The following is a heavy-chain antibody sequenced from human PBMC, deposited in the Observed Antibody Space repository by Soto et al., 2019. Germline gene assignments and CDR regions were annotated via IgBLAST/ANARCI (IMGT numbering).Heavy chain of an antibody. CDR3: ARDGRSSFYSYYYNGMEV. CDR1: GFTFSSYW. Sequence: EVQLVESGGGLVQPGGSLRLSCAASGFTFSSYWMSWVRQAPGKGLEWVANINQDGSEKFYVDSVKGRFTISRDNAKNLLYLQMNTLGAGDPAVYYCARDGRSSFYSYYYNGMEVRCQGTRVTVSS. D-gene: IGHD3-22*01. J-gene: IGHJ6*01. V-gene: IGHV3-7*04. CDR2: INQDGSEK.